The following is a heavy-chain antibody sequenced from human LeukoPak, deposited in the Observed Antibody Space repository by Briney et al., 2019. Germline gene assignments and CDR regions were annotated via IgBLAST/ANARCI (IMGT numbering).Heavy chain of an antibody. D-gene: IGHD6-19*01. CDR1: GGSNSGYY. CDR3: ARDSPGYSSGWYYFDY. J-gene: IGHJ4*02. CDR2: IYTSGST. Sequence: PSETLSLTCTVSGGSNSGYYWSWIRQPAGKGLEWIGRIYTSGSTNYNPSLKSRVTMSVDTSKNQFSLKLSSVTAADTAVYYCARDSPGYSSGWYYFDYWGQGTLVTVSS. V-gene: IGHV4-4*07.